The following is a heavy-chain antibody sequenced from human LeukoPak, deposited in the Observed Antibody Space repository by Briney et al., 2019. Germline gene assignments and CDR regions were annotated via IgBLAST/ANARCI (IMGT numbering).Heavy chain of an antibody. CDR3: ARGRGYVDWLLN. CDR2: ISTSSSTI. D-gene: IGHD3-9*01. J-gene: IGHJ4*02. V-gene: IGHV3-48*01. CDR1: GFTFSSYS. Sequence: GGSLRLSCAASGFTFSSYSMNWVRQAPGKGLEWVSHISTSSSTIYYADSVKGRFTISRDNSKNTVYLQMDSLRAEDTAVYYCARGRGYVDWLLNWGQGTLVTVSS.